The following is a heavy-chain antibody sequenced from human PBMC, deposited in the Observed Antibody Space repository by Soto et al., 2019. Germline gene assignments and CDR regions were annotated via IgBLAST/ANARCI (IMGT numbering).Heavy chain of an antibody. CDR1: GFTFSSYA. J-gene: IGHJ5*02. CDR3: AKFPALSITNWFDP. V-gene: IGHV3-23*01. CDR2: ISGSGGST. D-gene: IGHD1-20*01. Sequence: GGSLRLSCAASGFTFSSYAMSWVRQAPGKGLEWVSAISGSGGSTYYADSVKGRFTISRDNSKNTLCLQMNSLRAEDTAVYYCAKFPALSITNWFDPWGQGTLVTVSS.